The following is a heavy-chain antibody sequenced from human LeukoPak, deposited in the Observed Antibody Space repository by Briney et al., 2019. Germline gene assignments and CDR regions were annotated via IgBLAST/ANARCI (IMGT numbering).Heavy chain of an antibody. J-gene: IGHJ4*02. Sequence: PGGSLRLSCAASGFTFSDYYMSSVRQTPGEGLGWVSYICGSVSSIYPAESVKGRLTISRDNAKTSLYLQMNSLRAEDTAVYYCARGKISYDTSGYPIFHYWGQGTLVTVSS. CDR1: GFTFSDYY. V-gene: IGHV3-11*01. CDR3: ARGKISYDTSGYPIFHY. CDR2: ICGSVSSI. D-gene: IGHD3-22*01.